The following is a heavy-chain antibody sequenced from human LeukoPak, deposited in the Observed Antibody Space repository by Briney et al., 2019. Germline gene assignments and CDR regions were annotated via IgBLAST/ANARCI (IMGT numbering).Heavy chain of an antibody. D-gene: IGHD3-22*01. CDR3: ARDLTVSYHYDSSGYYPAY. J-gene: IGHJ4*02. CDR2: ISYDGSNK. CDR1: GFTFSSYA. Sequence: GGSLRLSCAASGFTFSSYAMHWVRQAPGKGLEWVAVISYDGSNKYYADSVKGRFTISRDNSKNTLYLQMNSLRAEDTAVYYCARDLTVSYHYDSSGYYPAYWGQGTLVTVSS. V-gene: IGHV3-30-3*01.